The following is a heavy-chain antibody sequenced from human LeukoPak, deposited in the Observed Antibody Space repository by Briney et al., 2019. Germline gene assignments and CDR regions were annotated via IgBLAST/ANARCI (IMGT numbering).Heavy chain of an antibody. CDR2: IIPIFGTA. CDR1: GGTFSSYA. V-gene: IGHV1-69*05. D-gene: IGHD5-12*01. J-gene: IGHJ4*02. Sequence: ASVKVSCKASGGTFSSYAISWVRQAPGQGLEWMGGIIPIFGTANYAQKFQGRVTITTDESTSTAYMELSSLRSEDTAVFYCARGDGYDLFYFDYWGQGTLVTVSS. CDR3: ARGDGYDLFYFDY.